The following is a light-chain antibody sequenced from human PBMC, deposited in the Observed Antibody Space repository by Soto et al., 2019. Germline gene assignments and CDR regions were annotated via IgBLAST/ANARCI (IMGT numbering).Light chain of an antibody. CDR3: AAWDDSLNAHYV. CDR1: KNDIGVYDF. CDR2: EVV. Sequence: QSALTQPPSASGSPGQSVTISCTGTKNDIGVYDFVSWYQHHPGKAPRLIIYEVVQRPSGVPDRFSGSKSGTSASLAISGLQSEDEADYYCAAWDDSLNAHYVFGTGTKVTVL. J-gene: IGLJ1*01. V-gene: IGLV2-8*01.